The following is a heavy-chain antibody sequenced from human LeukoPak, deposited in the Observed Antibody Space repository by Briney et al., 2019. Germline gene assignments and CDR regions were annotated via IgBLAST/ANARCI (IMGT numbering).Heavy chain of an antibody. D-gene: IGHD6-19*01. J-gene: IGHJ4*02. CDR1: GGSISSYY. CDR2: IYYSGST. V-gene: IGHV4-59*01. Sequence: SETLSLTCTVSGGSISSYYWSWIRPPPGKGLEWIGYIYYSGSTNYNPSLKSRVTISVDTFKNQFSLKLSSVTAADTAVYYCASGVAGIIDYWGQGTLVTVSS. CDR3: ASGVAGIIDY.